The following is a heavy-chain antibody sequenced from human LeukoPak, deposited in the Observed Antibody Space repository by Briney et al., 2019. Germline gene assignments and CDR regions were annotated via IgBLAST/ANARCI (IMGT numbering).Heavy chain of an antibody. J-gene: IGHJ6*03. Sequence: ASVKVSCKTSGYTFSIYGITWIRQAPGQGLEWMGWIGSYKGNTNYAQKFQGRLTMTTDASTTTAYMELSSLRSEDTAVYYCARASAPFGVTGYSRRGYYYYMDVWGKGTTVTVSS. V-gene: IGHV1-18*01. CDR1: GYTFSIYG. CDR2: IGSYKGNT. D-gene: IGHD3-9*01. CDR3: ARASAPFGVTGYSRRGYYYYMDV.